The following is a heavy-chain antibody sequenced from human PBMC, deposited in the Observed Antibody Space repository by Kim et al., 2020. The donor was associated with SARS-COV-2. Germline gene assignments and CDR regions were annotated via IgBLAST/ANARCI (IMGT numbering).Heavy chain of an antibody. Sequence: GGSLRLSCAASGFTFSSYSMNWVRQAPGKGLEWVSSISSSSSYIYYADSVKGRFTISRDNAKNSLYLQMNSLRAEDTAVYYCARDDSAMVAYYYYGMDVWGQGTTVTVSS. CDR2: ISSSSSYI. V-gene: IGHV3-21*01. CDR3: ARDDSAMVAYYYYGMDV. CDR1: GFTFSSYS. D-gene: IGHD5-18*01. J-gene: IGHJ6*02.